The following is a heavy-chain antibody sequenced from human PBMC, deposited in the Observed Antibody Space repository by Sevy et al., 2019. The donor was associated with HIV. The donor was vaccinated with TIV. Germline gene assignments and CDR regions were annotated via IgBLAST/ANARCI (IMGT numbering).Heavy chain of an antibody. CDR3: AGDRCSSTSCYYHGMDV. J-gene: IGHJ6*02. D-gene: IGHD2-2*01. CDR1: GGTFSSYA. Sequence: ASVKVSCKASGGTFSSYAISWVRQAPGQGLEWMGGIIPIFGTANYAQKFQGRVTITADESTSTAYMELSSLRSEDTAVYYCAGDRCSSTSCYYHGMDVWGQGTTVTVSS. V-gene: IGHV1-69*13. CDR2: IIPIFGTA.